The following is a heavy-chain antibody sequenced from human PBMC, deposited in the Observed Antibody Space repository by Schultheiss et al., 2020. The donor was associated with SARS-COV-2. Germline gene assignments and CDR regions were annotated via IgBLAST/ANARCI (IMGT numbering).Heavy chain of an antibody. CDR3: AGSGSNAYYYYYGMDV. J-gene: IGHJ6*02. CDR1: GLTVSSNH. CDR2: ISGSASGT. Sequence: GESLKISCAASGLTVSSNHMNWVRQAPGKGLEWVSAISGSASGTWYADSVKGRFTISRDPATKSIYLQMNSLRDDDTAVYFCAGSGSNAYYYYYGMDVWGQGTTVTVSS. D-gene: IGHD3-10*01. V-gene: IGHV3-48*02.